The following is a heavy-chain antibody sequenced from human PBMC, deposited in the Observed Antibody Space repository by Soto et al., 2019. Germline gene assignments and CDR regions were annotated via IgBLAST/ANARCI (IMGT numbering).Heavy chain of an antibody. D-gene: IGHD4-17*01. CDR1: GFTLSYW. CDR3: ASPRAVTSGWDR. Sequence: EVQLVQSGGGLVQPGGSLRLSCTPSGFTLSYWMSWVRQAPGKGLEWVANIKEDGSERQYEVSVRSRFTIPRDTAKNSLYLKMNRLRVEDTAVYYCASPRAVTSGWDRWGQGTLVTVSA. V-gene: IGHV3-7*01. J-gene: IGHJ5*02. CDR2: IKEDGSER.